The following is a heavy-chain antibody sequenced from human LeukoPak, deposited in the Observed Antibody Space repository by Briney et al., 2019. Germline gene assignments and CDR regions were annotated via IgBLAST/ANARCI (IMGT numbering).Heavy chain of an antibody. J-gene: IGHJ5*02. V-gene: IGHV4-30-2*01. CDR1: GGSITSGRYS. CDR3: ARGMTTGPDP. CDR2: LYLGGST. D-gene: IGHD4-17*01. Sequence: SETLSLTCAVSGGSITSGRYSWSWIRQPPGKGLEWIGYLYLGGSTHYNPSLRTRVTISLDTSKNQFFLNLSSVTAADTAVYYCARGMTTGPDPWGQGTLVTVSS.